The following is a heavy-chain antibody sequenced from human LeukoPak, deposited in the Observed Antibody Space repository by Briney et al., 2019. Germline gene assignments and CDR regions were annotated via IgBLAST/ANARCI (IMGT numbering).Heavy chain of an antibody. D-gene: IGHD4-17*01. CDR1: GCSISSYS. J-gene: IGHJ2*01. Sequence: SETLSLTCTASGCSISSYSWSWIRQPPGKGLEWIGYIYYSGSTNYNPSLKSRVTISVDTSKNQFSLKLSSVTAADTAVYYCARDPPPTVLPLGYFDLWGRGTLVTVSS. CDR2: IYYSGST. CDR3: ARDPPPTVLPLGYFDL. V-gene: IGHV4-59*01.